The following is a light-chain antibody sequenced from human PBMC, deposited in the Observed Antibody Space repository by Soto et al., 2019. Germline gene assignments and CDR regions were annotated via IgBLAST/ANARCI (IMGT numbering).Light chain of an antibody. CDR1: QSINNY. Sequence: EIVLTQSPATLSMSPGERATLSCRASQSINNYLAWYQQKPGQAPRLLIYDTSNRATGIPARFSGSGSGTDFTLTISGLEPDDFAVYYCQRRTSWPLTFGGGTKVEIK. V-gene: IGKV3-11*01. J-gene: IGKJ4*01. CDR2: DTS. CDR3: QRRTSWPLT.